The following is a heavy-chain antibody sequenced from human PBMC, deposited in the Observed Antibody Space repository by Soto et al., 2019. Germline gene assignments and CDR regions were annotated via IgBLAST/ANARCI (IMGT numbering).Heavy chain of an antibody. CDR2: IIPILGIA. CDR3: ARDKAVAGTLLDY. J-gene: IGHJ4*02. D-gene: IGHD6-19*01. Sequence: QVQLVQSGAEVTKPGSSVKVSCKASGGTFSSYTISWVRQAPGQGLEWMGRIIPILGIANYAQKLQGRVTITANKSTSTAYRELSSLRSEDTAVYYCARDKAVAGTLLDYWGQGTLVTVSS. CDR1: GGTFSSYT. V-gene: IGHV1-69*08.